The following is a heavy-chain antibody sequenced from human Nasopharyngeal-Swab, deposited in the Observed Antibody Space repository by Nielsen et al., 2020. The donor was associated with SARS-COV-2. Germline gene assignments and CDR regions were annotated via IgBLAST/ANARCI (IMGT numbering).Heavy chain of an antibody. J-gene: IGHJ4*02. D-gene: IGHD3-9*01. Sequence: LSLTCAASGFTFSDYYMSWIRQAPGKGLEWVSYISSSSSYTNYADSVKGRFTISRDNAKNSLYLQMNSLRAEDTAVYYCAKDHDTIFSFGDYWGQGTLVTVSS. CDR2: ISSSSSYT. V-gene: IGHV3-11*06. CDR3: AKDHDTIFSFGDY. CDR1: GFTFSDYY.